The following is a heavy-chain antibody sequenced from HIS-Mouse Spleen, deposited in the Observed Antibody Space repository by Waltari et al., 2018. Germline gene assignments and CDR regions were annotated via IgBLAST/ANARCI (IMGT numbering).Heavy chain of an antibody. J-gene: IGHJ1*01. Sequence: QVQLVQSGAEVKKPGASVKVSCKASGYTFTGYYMHWVRQAPGQGLEWMGWINPNRGGTNYAQKFQGRVTMTRDTSISTAYMGLSRLRSDDTAVYYCARGDGYSSSWYYFQHWGQGTLVTVSS. CDR1: GYTFTGYY. D-gene: IGHD6-13*01. CDR3: ARGDGYSSSWYYFQH. CDR2: INPNRGGT. V-gene: IGHV1-2*02.